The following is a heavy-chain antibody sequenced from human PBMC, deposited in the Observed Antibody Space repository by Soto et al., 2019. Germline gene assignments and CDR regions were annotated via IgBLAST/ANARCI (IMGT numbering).Heavy chain of an antibody. Sequence: SVTVSCRASGRTFRTPTITWLRPAPGQGPERMGRILPVLGRANYAQKFQGRITMTAHKSTGTAYMELRSLRSEDTAVYYCAGGDFGVAQRPADYYYYGMDVWGQGTTVTVSS. V-gene: IGHV1-69*02. CDR1: GRTFRTPT. CDR3: AGGDFGVAQRPADYYYYGMDV. D-gene: IGHD3-3*01. J-gene: IGHJ6*02. CDR2: ILPVLGRA.